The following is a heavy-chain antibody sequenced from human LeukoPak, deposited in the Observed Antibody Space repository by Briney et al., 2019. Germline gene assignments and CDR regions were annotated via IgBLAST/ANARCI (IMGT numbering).Heavy chain of an antibody. Sequence: SETLSLTCTVSGGSISGYYWSWIRQPPGKGLEWIGSIYYSGSTYYNPSLKSRVTISVDTSKNQFSLKLSSVTAADTAVYYCARDARAVAGDDAFDIWGQGTMVTVSS. CDR3: ARDARAVAGDDAFDI. V-gene: IGHV4-59*12. CDR1: GGSISGYY. CDR2: IYYSGST. D-gene: IGHD6-19*01. J-gene: IGHJ3*02.